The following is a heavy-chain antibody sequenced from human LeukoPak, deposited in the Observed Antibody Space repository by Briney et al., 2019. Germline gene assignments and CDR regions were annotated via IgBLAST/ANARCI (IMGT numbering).Heavy chain of an antibody. CDR1: SISISGHY. Sequence: SETLSLTCTVSSISISGHYGSRIRQSPGKGLEWIGYIHYSGFTNYSPSLKSRVTISLDTSKNQFSLKLSSVTAAETAVYYCARSNDYDFSTFDPWGQGTLVTVSS. D-gene: IGHD3-3*01. CDR2: IHYSGFT. V-gene: IGHV4-59*11. J-gene: IGHJ5*02. CDR3: ARSNDYDFSTFDP.